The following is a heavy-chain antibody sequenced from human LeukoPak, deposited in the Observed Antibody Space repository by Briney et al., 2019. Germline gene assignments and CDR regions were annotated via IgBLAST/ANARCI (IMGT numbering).Heavy chain of an antibody. D-gene: IGHD6-13*01. Sequence: GGSLRLSCAASGFTFTTYWMHWVRQAPGKGLVWVSHINSDGSITSYADSVKGRSTISRDNAKNTLYLQMNSLRAEDTAVYYCAKTRPLDSSSWSHGDYWGQGTLVTVSS. CDR1: GFTFTTYW. CDR3: AKTRPLDSSSWSHGDY. J-gene: IGHJ4*02. CDR2: INSDGSIT. V-gene: IGHV3-74*01.